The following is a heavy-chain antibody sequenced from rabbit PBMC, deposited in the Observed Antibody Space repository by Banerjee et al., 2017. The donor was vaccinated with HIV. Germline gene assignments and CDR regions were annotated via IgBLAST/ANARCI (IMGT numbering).Heavy chain of an antibody. Sequence: QSLEESGGDLVKPGASLTLTCKASGFDFSSNAMCWVRQAPGKGPEWIGCIYTGSGSTYYASWAKGRFTISKISSTTVTLQMTSLTAADTATYFCARDDGGTYYYFSLWGQGTLVTVS. CDR2: IYTGSGST. CDR1: GFDFSSNA. D-gene: IGHD5-1*01. V-gene: IGHV1S40*01. CDR3: ARDDGGTYYYFSL. J-gene: IGHJ4*01.